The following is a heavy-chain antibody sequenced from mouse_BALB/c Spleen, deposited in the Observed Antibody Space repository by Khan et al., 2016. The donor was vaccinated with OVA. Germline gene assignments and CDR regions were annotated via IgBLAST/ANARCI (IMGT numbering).Heavy chain of an antibody. CDR2: INTYTGEP. D-gene: IGHD2-1*01. J-gene: IGHJ3*01. V-gene: IGHV9-3-1*01. CDR3: ARSNGNCWFAY. Sequence: QIQLVQPGPELKKPGETVKISCKASGYTFTNYGMNWVKQAPGKGLKWMGWINTYTGEPTYADDFKGRFAFSLETPASTAYLHINNLKNEDTATYFSARSNGNCWFAYWGQGTLVTVSA. CDR1: GYTFTNYG.